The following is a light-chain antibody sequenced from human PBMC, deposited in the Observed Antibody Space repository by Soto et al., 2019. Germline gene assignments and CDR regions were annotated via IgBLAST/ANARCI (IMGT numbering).Light chain of an antibody. Sequence: DIPMTQSPSTLSASVGDRVTITCRASQSISNWLAWYQQIPGKAPKLLIYDASNLESGVPSRFSGSGSGTEFTLTVSSLQPDDFATYYCQQYNSYEGTFGQGTKVEIK. V-gene: IGKV1-5*01. CDR3: QQYNSYEGT. CDR2: DAS. CDR1: QSISNW. J-gene: IGKJ1*01.